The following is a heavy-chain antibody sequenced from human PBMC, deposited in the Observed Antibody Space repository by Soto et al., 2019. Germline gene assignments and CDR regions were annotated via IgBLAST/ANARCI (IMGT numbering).Heavy chain of an antibody. D-gene: IGHD4-17*01. Sequence: LRLSFAASGFTFSTYPMTWVRQAPGKGLEGVSSISGSGDSTYYTDSVKGRFTISRDNSKNTVYLQMNSLRAEDTAIYYCAKILSTVTTYYYGMDVWGQGTTVTVSS. J-gene: IGHJ6*02. CDR2: ISGSGDST. CDR3: AKILSTVTTYYYGMDV. CDR1: GFTFSTYP. V-gene: IGHV3-23*01.